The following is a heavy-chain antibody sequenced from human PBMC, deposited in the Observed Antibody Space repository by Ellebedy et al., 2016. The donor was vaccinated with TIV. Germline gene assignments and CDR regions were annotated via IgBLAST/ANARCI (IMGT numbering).Heavy chain of an antibody. V-gene: IGHV3-66*01. J-gene: IGHJ3*02. CDR2: IYSSGIT. CDR1: GFAVSSNY. Sequence: GGSLRLSCAASGFAVSSNYMSWVLQAPGKGLECVSVIYSSGITYYAESVKGRFTISRANSRDHSKNTLYLQMNCLRAEDTAVYYCARVDYGLAFNSWGQGTMVTVSS. CDR3: ARVDYGLAFNS. D-gene: IGHD3-16*01.